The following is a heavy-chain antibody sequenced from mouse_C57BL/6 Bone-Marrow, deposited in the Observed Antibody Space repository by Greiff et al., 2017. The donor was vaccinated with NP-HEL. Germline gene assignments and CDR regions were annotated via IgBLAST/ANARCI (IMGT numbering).Heavy chain of an antibody. Sequence: EVQLVESGGGLVQPGGSMKLSCVASGFTFSNYWMNWVRQSPEKGLEWVAQIRLKSDNYATHYAESVKGRFTISRDDSKSSVYLQMNNLRAEDTGIYYCTGSTGPFAYWGQGTLVTVSA. D-gene: IGHD4-1*02. CDR2: IRLKSDNYAT. J-gene: IGHJ3*01. CDR1: GFTFSNYW. CDR3: TGSTGPFAY. V-gene: IGHV6-3*01.